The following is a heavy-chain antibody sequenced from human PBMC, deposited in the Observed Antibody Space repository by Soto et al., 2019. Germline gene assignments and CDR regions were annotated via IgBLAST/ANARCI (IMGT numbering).Heavy chain of an antibody. V-gene: IGHV6-1*01. CDR1: GDSVSTNTAT. J-gene: IGHJ5*01. CDR2: TYYRSKWYN. D-gene: IGHD2-8*01. CDR3: VRLIGNSWLDS. Sequence: SHTLSLTCDISGDSVSTNTATWNWIRQSPSRGLEWLGRTYYRSKWYNDYAVSVKSRITISPDISNNQVSLHLNSVTPDDTAVYYGVRLIGNSWLDSWGQGTLVTVSS.